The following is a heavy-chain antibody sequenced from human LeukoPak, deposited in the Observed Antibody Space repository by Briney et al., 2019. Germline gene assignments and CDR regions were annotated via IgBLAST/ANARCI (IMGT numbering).Heavy chain of an antibody. V-gene: IGHV1-2*02. Sequence: ASVKVSCKASGYTFTGYYIHWMRQAPGQGLEWMGWINPNSGGTNYAQKFQGRVTITADESTSTAYMELSSLRSEDTAVYYCARNGGSGYYSYYYMDVWGKGTTVTISS. CDR3: ARNGGSGYYSYYYMDV. J-gene: IGHJ6*03. CDR1: GYTFTGYY. CDR2: INPNSGGT. D-gene: IGHD4-23*01.